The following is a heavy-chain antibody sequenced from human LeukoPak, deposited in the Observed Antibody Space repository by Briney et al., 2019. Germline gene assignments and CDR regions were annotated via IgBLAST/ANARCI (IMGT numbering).Heavy chain of an antibody. D-gene: IGHD6-19*01. CDR1: GGSISSSSYY. CDR3: ASSTVAGNFDY. CDR2: IYYSGST. J-gene: IGHJ4*02. Sequence: SETLSLTCTVSGGSISSSSYYWGWIRQPPGEGLEWIGSIYYSGSTYYNPSLKSRVTISVDTSKNQFSLKLSSVTAADTAVYYCASSTVAGNFDYWGQGTLVTVSS. V-gene: IGHV4-39*01.